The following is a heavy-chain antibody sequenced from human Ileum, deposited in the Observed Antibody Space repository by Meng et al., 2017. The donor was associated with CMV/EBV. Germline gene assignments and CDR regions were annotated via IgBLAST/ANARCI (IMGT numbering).Heavy chain of an antibody. Sequence: VSCKASDYSFTPYGVSWVRQAPGQGLEWMGWIRPYTGQTVYAQNLQGRVTVTADTSTGTAYMELRSLASDDTAVYYCARGTQQPDYWGPGTLVTVSS. CDR1: DYSFTPYG. J-gene: IGHJ4*02. V-gene: IGHV1-18*01. D-gene: IGHD6-13*01. CDR2: IRPYTGQT. CDR3: ARGTQQPDY.